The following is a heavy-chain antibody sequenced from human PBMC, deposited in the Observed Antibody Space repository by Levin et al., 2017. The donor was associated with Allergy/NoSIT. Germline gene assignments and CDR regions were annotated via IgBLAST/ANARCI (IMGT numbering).Heavy chain of an antibody. Sequence: GGSLRLSCAASGFTFDDYAMHWVRQAPGKGLEWVSGISWNSGSIGYADSVKGRFTISRDNAKNSLYLQMNSLRAEDTALYYCAKASPYCSGGSCYSEDYYYGMDVWGQGTTVTVSS. V-gene: IGHV3-9*01. CDR1: GFTFDDYA. D-gene: IGHD2-15*01. J-gene: IGHJ6*02. CDR2: ISWNSGSI. CDR3: AKASPYCSGGSCYSEDYYYGMDV.